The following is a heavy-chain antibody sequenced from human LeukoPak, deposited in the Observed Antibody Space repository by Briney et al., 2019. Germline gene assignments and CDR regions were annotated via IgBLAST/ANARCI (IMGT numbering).Heavy chain of an antibody. D-gene: IGHD3-22*01. V-gene: IGHV4-59*01. CDR2: IYYSGST. J-gene: IGHJ4*02. CDR1: GGSISSYY. CDR3: ARSYDSSGYLDY. Sequence: SETLSLTCTVSGGSISSYYWSWIRQPPGNGLEWIGYIYYSGSTNYNPSLKSRVTISVDTSKNQFSLELSSVTAADTAVYYCARSYDSSGYLDYWGQGTLVTVSS.